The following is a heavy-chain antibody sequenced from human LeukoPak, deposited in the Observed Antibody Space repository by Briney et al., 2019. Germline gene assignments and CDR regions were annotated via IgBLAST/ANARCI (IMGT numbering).Heavy chain of an antibody. Sequence: GGSLRLSSAPSRVSPRGDSMNCVCAALGEGVGCVSSISSSSSDIYYADSVEGGFTLSTDNATNSLCLQMNSLRAEDTAVYYCARARRQWLVAYWYFNLWGRGTLFTVSS. CDR2: ISSSSSDI. CDR1: RVSPRGDS. V-gene: IGHV3-21*01. J-gene: IGHJ2*01. D-gene: IGHD6-19*01. CDR3: ARARRQWLVAYWYFNL.